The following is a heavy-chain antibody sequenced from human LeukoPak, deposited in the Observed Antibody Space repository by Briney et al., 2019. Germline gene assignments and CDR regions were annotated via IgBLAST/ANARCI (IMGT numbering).Heavy chain of an antibody. CDR2: IYHSGST. V-gene: IGHV4-30-2*01. CDR1: GGSISSGGYS. Sequence: PSQTLSLTCAVSGGSISSGGYSWSWIRQPPGKGLEWIGYIYHSGSTYYNPSLKSRVTISVDRSKNQFSLKLSSVTAADTAVYYCARGPLLPYGSGSYAFDYWGQGTLVTVSS. CDR3: ARGPLLPYGSGSYAFDY. J-gene: IGHJ4*02. D-gene: IGHD3-10*01.